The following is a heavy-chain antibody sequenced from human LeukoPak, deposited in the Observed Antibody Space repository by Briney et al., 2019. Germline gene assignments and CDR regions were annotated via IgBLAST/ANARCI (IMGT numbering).Heavy chain of an antibody. J-gene: IGHJ4*02. D-gene: IGHD2-15*01. CDR3: AKGSASSRPYYFDY. CDR2: ISPGGGTT. V-gene: IGHV3-23*01. Sequence: GSLRLSCAVSGFAFGSEAMSWVRQSPARGLEWVASISPGGGTTYYADSVKGRFTISRDNSKNTLDLQMSSLRAEDTAVYYCAKGSASSRPYYFDYWGQGALVTVSS. CDR1: GFAFGSEA.